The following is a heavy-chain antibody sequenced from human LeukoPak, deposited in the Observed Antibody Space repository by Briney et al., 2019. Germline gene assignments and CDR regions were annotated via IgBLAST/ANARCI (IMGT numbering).Heavy chain of an antibody. CDR2: IYYSGST. V-gene: IGHV4-31*03. CDR1: GGSISSGGYY. Sequence: SETLSLTCTVSGGSISSGGYYWSWIRQHPGKGLEWIGYIYYSGSTYYNPSLKSRVTISVDTSKNQFSLKLSSVTAADTAVYYCASTKINYDSSGYRYWYFDLWGRSTLVTVSS. J-gene: IGHJ2*01. D-gene: IGHD3-22*01. CDR3: ASTKINYDSSGYRYWYFDL.